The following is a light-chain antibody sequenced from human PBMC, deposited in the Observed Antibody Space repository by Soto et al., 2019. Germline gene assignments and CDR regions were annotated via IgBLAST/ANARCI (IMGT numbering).Light chain of an antibody. J-gene: IGKJ2*01. CDR1: QSVSSY. Sequence: EIVLTQSPAAHAWSPEKRAKLSCRANQSVSSYLAWYQQKPGQAPRLLIYDASNRATGIPARFSGGGSGTDFTRTISSLEPEDFAVYYCQQRFNWPRFTFGQGTKVDIK. CDR2: DAS. CDR3: QQRFNWPRFT. V-gene: IGKV3-11*01.